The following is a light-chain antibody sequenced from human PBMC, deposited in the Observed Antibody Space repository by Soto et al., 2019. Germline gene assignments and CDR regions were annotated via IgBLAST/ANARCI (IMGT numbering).Light chain of an antibody. CDR3: AAWYASRSGYV. Sequence: QPVLTQSPSASGTPGQRVTISCYGSSSNIGSYPVYWYQQLPGTAPKLLINSDDQRPSGVPDRFSASTSGTSAALAISVLRSEDEDDDYCAAWYASRSGYVFGAGTKLTVL. CDR1: SSNIGSYP. J-gene: IGLJ1*01. V-gene: IGLV1-47*02. CDR2: SDD.